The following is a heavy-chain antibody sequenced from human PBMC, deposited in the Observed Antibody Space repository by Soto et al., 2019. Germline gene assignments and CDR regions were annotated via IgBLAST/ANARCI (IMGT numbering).Heavy chain of an antibody. CDR3: ARHHGPTTSENWFDP. J-gene: IGHJ5*02. D-gene: IGHD5-12*01. V-gene: IGHV1-18*01. CDR1: GYTFFTYD. Sequence: ASVKVSCKASGYTFFTYDISWVRQAPGQGLEWMGWISTYSGDTRYAQKFQGRVTMTTDTSTTTAYLELRSLRSDDTAVYYCARHHGPTTSENWFDPWGQGTLVTVSS. CDR2: ISTYSGDT.